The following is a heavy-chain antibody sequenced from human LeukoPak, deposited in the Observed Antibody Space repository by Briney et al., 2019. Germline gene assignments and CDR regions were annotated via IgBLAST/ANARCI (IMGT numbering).Heavy chain of an antibody. Sequence: SETLSLTCTVSGGSISSSSYYWGWIRQPPGKGLEWIGSIYYSGSTYYNPSLKSRVTISVDTSKNQFSLKLSSVTAADTAVYYCARHIVVVPAAIGWFDPWGQGTLVTVSS. CDR3: ARHIVVVPAAIGWFDP. J-gene: IGHJ5*02. D-gene: IGHD2-2*01. CDR1: GGSISSSSYY. V-gene: IGHV4-39*01. CDR2: IYYSGST.